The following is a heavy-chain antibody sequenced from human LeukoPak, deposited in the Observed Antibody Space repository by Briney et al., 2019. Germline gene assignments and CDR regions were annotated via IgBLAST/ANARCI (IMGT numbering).Heavy chain of an antibody. D-gene: IGHD2-8*01. CDR1: GYTFTGPY. CDR2: INPNSGGT. V-gene: IGHV1-2*02. J-gene: IGHJ4*02. Sequence: ASVKVSCKASGYTFTGPYIHWMRQAPGQGLEWMGWINPNSGGTKYAQKFQGRVTVTRDTSTSTAYMELSGLRADGTAAYYCARVEYCTKGVCINFDLWGQGTLATVSS. CDR3: ARVEYCTKGVCINFDL.